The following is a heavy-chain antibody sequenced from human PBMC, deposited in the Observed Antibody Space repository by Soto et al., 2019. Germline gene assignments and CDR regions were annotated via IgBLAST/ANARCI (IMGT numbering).Heavy chain of an antibody. Sequence: QVQLVDSGGGVVQPERSLRLAGRAAGFIFSDYAIHWVRQTPGRGLECGAVLIDDGYFQYYADSVKGRFTISNDKSYNTVYLHMSSLRVDDTAVYYCAREWGRSYYYGMDVWGQGTTVIVSS. V-gene: IGHV3-30-3*01. CDR1: GFIFSDYA. CDR2: LIDDGYFQ. J-gene: IGHJ6*02. D-gene: IGHD3-10*01. CDR3: AREWGRSYYYGMDV.